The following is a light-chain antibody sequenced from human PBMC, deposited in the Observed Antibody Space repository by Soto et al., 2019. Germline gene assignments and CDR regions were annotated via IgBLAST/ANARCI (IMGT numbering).Light chain of an antibody. Sequence: DIVLTQSPCTLSLSPGERATLSCRSSHSVSSNYVAWYQQKPGQAPRLLIYDVSSRATGIPDRFSGSGSGTDFTLTISRLEPVDFAVYYCQQYGISPTFGQGTKVEIK. CDR3: QQYGISPT. CDR1: HSVSSNY. CDR2: DVS. J-gene: IGKJ1*01. V-gene: IGKV3-20*01.